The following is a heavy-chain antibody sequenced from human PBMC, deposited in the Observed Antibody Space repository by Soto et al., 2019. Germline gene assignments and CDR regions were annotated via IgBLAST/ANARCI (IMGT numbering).Heavy chain of an antibody. D-gene: IGHD3-10*01. CDR2: IYYSGST. Sequence: SDPLSLTCPVSCGSISSTSCTWIPQPPGKGLEWIEYIYYSGSTNHTPSVKSRVTIAVATSKNHFSLTPSSVTAAAMDVYSCARKGRYYGSGSFRFDPWGQGTLVTVSS. J-gene: IGHJ5*02. V-gene: IGHV4-59*12. CDR3: ARKGRYYGSGSFRFDP. CDR1: CGSISSTS.